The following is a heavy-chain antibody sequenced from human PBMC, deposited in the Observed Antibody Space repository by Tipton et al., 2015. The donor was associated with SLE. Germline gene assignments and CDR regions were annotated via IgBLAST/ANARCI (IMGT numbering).Heavy chain of an antibody. CDR3: AREGMTTVTTGAFDY. D-gene: IGHD4-17*01. CDR1: GGSISSGGYY. Sequence: TLSLTCTVSGGSISSGGYYWSWIRQPAGKGLEWIGRSYTSGSTNYNPSLKSRVTISVDTSKNQFSLKLSSVTAADTAVYYCAREGMTTVTTGAFDYCGQGTLVTVSS. J-gene: IGHJ4*02. CDR2: SYTSGST. V-gene: IGHV4-61*02.